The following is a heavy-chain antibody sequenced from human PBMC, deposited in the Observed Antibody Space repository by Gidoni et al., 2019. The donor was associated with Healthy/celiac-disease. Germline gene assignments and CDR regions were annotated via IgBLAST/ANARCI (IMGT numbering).Heavy chain of an antibody. CDR2: IYYSGPT. Sequence: QLQLQESGPGLVTPAETLSLTCTVSGGSISSSSYYGGWNRQPPGKGLEWIGSIYYSGPTYYNPSLKSRGTISVDTSKSQFSLKLSSVTAADTAVYYCARSIVVVVAANSVSYYFDYWGQGTLVTVSS. CDR1: GGSISSSSYY. V-gene: IGHV4-39*01. J-gene: IGHJ4*02. D-gene: IGHD2-15*01. CDR3: ARSIVVVVAANSVSYYFDY.